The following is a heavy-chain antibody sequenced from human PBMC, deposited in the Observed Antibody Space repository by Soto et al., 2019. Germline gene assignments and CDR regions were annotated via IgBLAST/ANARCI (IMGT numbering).Heavy chain of an antibody. D-gene: IGHD5-12*01. V-gene: IGHV1-2*04. Sequence: ASVKVSCKASGYTFTGYYMHWVRQAPGQGLEWMGWINPNSGRTNYAQKFQGWVTMTRDTSISTAYMELSRLRSDDTAVYYCARVRDGYNWSDVFDICGQGTLVTVS. CDR2: INPNSGRT. J-gene: IGHJ3*02. CDR1: GYTFTGYY. CDR3: ARVRDGYNWSDVFDI.